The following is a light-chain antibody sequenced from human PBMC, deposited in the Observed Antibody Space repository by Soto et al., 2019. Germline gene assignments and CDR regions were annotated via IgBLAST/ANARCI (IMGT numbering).Light chain of an antibody. V-gene: IGKV1-5*03. CDR3: QQYDSYAWT. CDR2: KAS. CDR1: QSINIW. J-gene: IGKJ1*01. Sequence: DIQMTQSPSTLSASVGDRVTITCRASQSINIWLAWYQQKPGKAPKLLIYKASTLESGVPSRFSGSGSGTEFTLTISSLERDDFATYYCQQYDSYAWTFGQGTKVEIK.